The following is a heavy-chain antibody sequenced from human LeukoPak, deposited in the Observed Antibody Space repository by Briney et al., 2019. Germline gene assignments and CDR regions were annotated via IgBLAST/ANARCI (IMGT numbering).Heavy chain of an antibody. J-gene: IGHJ4*02. CDR2: ISGSGDNT. CDR3: AKWKYSNTGIDDY. CDR1: GFTFSSYA. V-gene: IGHV3-23*01. D-gene: IGHD6-13*01. Sequence: GGSLRLSCAASGFTFSSYAMSWVRQVPGKGLEWVSVISGSGDNTYYADSVKGRFTISRDNSKNMLYLQMNSLRAEDTAVYYCAKWKYSNTGIDDYWGQGTLVTVSS.